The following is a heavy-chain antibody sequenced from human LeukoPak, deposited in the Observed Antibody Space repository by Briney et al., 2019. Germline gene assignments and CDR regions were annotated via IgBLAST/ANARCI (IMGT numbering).Heavy chain of an antibody. D-gene: IGHD5-18*01. J-gene: IGHJ6*03. CDR1: GGSFSGYY. V-gene: IGHV4-34*01. CDR3: ARLWKGGDRYGYTGLYYYYYMDV. Sequence: NPSETLSLTCAVYGGSFSGYYWSWIRQPPGKGLEWIGEINHSGSTNYNPSLKSRVNISVDTSKNEFSLKLSSVTAADTAVYYCARLWKGGDRYGYTGLYYYYYMDVWGKGTTVTISS. CDR2: INHSGST.